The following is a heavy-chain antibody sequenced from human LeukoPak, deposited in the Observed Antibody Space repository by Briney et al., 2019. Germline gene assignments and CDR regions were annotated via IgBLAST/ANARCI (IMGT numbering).Heavy chain of an antibody. Sequence: GSLRLSCAASGFTFSDYYMSWILQAPGKGLEWVSYISSSGSTIYYADPVKGRFTISRDNAKNSLYLQMNSLRAEDTAVYYCARDTSYYCSSTSCYFGAYYYYGMDVWGQGTTVTVSS. D-gene: IGHD2-2*01. V-gene: IGHV3-11*01. CDR3: ARDTSYYCSSTSCYFGAYYYYGMDV. CDR2: ISSSGSTI. CDR1: GFTFSDYY. J-gene: IGHJ6*02.